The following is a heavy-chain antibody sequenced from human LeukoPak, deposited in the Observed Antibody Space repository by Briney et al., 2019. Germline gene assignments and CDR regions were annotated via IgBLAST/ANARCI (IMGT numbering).Heavy chain of an antibody. Sequence: SETLSLTCAVYGGSFSGYYWSWIRQPPGKGLEWIGEINLSGSTNYNPSLKSRVTISVDTSKNQFSLKLSSVTAADTAVYYCARGLYCSSTSCYGSGLGYWGQGTLVTVSS. CDR1: GGSFSGYY. CDR2: INLSGST. V-gene: IGHV4-34*01. J-gene: IGHJ4*02. D-gene: IGHD2-2*01. CDR3: ARGLYCSSTSCYGSGLGY.